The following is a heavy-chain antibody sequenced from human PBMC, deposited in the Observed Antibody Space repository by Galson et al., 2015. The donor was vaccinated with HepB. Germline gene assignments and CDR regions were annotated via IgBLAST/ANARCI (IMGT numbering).Heavy chain of an antibody. CDR3: AKDANILVVPFPILDY. J-gene: IGHJ4*02. V-gene: IGHV3-30*18. D-gene: IGHD2-21*01. Sequence: SLRLSCAVPGFNLNNYGMHWVRQAPGKGLKWVALISDDGRKKSYADSVKGRFTISRENSNNTLYLQMNSLTAEDTAVYYCAKDANILVVPFPILDYWGQGTLVTVSS. CDR1: GFNLNNYG. CDR2: ISDDGRKK.